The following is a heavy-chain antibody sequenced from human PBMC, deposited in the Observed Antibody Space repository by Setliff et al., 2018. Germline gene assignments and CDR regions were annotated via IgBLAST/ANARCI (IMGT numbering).Heavy chain of an antibody. V-gene: IGHV4-59*08. D-gene: IGHD1-26*01. Sequence: PSETLSLTCTVSGGSISSYYWNWIRQPPGKGLEWIGYIYYSGSTNYIPSLKSRVTISVDTSQNQFSLKLSSVTAADTAVYYFARGSGSYWENWFDPWGQGTLVTVSS. J-gene: IGHJ5*02. CDR3: ARGSGSYWENWFDP. CDR2: IYYSGST. CDR1: GGSISSYY.